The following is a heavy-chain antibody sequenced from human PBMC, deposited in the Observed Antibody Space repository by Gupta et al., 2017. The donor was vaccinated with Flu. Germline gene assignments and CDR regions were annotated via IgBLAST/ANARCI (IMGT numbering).Heavy chain of an antibody. CDR3: ARDQVKKGVSPGQDY. V-gene: IGHV3-33*01. D-gene: IGHD2-8*01. CDR2: IWYDGSNK. CDR1: GFTFSSYG. J-gene: IGHJ4*02. Sequence: QVQLVKSGGGGVQPGRSLRLSCAASGFTFSSYGMHWVRQAPGKGLEWVAVIWYDGSNKYYADSVKGRFTISRDNSKNTLYLQMNSLRAEDTAVYYCARDQVKKGVSPGQDYWGQGTLVTVSS.